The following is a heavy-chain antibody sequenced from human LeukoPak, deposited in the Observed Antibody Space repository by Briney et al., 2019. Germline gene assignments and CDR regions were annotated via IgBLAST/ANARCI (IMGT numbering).Heavy chain of an antibody. D-gene: IGHD2-21*01. Sequence: SETLSLTCTVSGGSLSSYYWSWIRQPPGKGLEWIGYIYYSGSTKYNPSLKSRVTISVDTSKNQFSLKLSSVTAADTAVYYCARAISYFYYYMDVWGKGTTVTVSS. J-gene: IGHJ6*03. V-gene: IGHV4-59*01. CDR2: IYYSGST. CDR1: GGSLSSYY. CDR3: ARAISYFYYYMDV.